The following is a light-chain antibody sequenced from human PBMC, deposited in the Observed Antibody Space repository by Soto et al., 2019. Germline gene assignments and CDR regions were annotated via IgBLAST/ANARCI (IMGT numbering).Light chain of an antibody. CDR2: GAS. Sequence: EIVLTQSPGTLSLSPGERATLSCRASQSVRSSYLAWYQQKPDQAPRLLIYGASSRDTGIPDRFSGSGSGTDFTLTISRLEPEDSAVYYCQQYGSNPKTFGGGTKVEIK. J-gene: IGKJ4*01. CDR3: QQYGSNPKT. CDR1: QSVRSSY. V-gene: IGKV3-20*01.